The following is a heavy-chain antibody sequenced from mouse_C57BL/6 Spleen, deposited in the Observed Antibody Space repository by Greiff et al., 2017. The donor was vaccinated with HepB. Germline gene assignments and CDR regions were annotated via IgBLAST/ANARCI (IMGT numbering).Heavy chain of an antibody. J-gene: IGHJ3*01. V-gene: IGHV14-3*01. CDR1: GFNIKNTY. Sequence: VQLKESVAELVRPGASVKLSCTASGFNIKNTYMHWVKQRPEQGLEWIGRIDPANGNTKYAPKFQGKATITADTSSNTAYLQLSSLTSEDTAIYYCAPLYYGSSPWCAYWGQGTLVTVSA. D-gene: IGHD1-1*01. CDR3: APLYYGSSPWCAY. CDR2: IDPANGNT.